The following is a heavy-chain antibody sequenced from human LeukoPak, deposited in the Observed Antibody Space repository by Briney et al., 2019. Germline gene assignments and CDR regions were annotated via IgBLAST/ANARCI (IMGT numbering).Heavy chain of an antibody. CDR3: AREIIAATLDG. CDR1: GFTFGDYA. CDR2: IRSKAYGGTT. Sequence: GRSLRLSCTASGFTFGDYAMSWVRQAPGKGLEWVGFIRSKAYGGTTEYAASVKGRFTISRDDSKSIAYLQMNSLTAEDTAVYYCAREIIAATLDGWGQGTLVIVSS. J-gene: IGHJ4*02. V-gene: IGHV3-49*04. D-gene: IGHD1-26*01.